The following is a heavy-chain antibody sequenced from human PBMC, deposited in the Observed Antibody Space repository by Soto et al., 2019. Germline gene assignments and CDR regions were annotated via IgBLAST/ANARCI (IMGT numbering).Heavy chain of an antibody. V-gene: IGHV4-61*01. CDR3: ARSVRSDCDRIDDF. Sequence: LSLTCTVAGASFSIRLNYWSWIRQPPGKRLEWIGNISDSGSATYNPTLRSRLTMSMHTSKNQFSLRRSSVTTADTAVYYCARSVRSDCDRIDDFWGQGTLVTVSS. CDR2: ISDSGSA. CDR1: GASFSIRLNY. J-gene: IGHJ4*02. D-gene: IGHD2-21*02.